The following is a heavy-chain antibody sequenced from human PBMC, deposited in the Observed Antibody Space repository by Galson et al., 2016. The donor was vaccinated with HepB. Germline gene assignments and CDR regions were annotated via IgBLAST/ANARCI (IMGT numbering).Heavy chain of an antibody. Sequence: SLRLSCAASGFTFSNYAMYWVRQAPGKGLEWVAVISFDGNNQYYADSVKGRFTISRDNSNNTRYLRTDSLRVDDTAVYYCVRGKNAGESTKLNYWGQGTLVTVSS. V-gene: IGHV3-30-3*01. J-gene: IGHJ4*02. CDR1: GFTFSNYA. CDR3: VRGKNAGESTKLNY. CDR2: ISFDGNNQ. D-gene: IGHD1-1*01.